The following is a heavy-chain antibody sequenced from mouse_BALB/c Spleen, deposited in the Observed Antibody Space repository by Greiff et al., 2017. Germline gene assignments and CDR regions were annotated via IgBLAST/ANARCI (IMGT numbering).Heavy chain of an antibody. Sequence: QVQLQQSGAELVRPGTSVKISCKASGYAFTNYWLGWVKQRPGHGLEWIGDIYPGSGNTYYNEKFKGKATLTADKSSSTAYMQLSSLTSEDSAVYFCARYDRGFAYWGQGTLVTVSA. J-gene: IGHJ3*01. V-gene: IGHV1-63*01. D-gene: IGHD2-12*01. CDR3: ARYDRGFAY. CDR2: IYPGSGNT. CDR1: GYAFTNYW.